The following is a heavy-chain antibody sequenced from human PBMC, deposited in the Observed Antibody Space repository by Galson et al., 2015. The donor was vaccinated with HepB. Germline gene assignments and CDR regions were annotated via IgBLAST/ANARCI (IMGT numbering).Heavy chain of an antibody. CDR1: GFTFSSYA. D-gene: IGHD3-10*01. V-gene: IGHV3-30-3*01. Sequence: SLRLSCAASGFTFSSYAMHWVRQAPGKGLEWVAVISYDGSNKYYADSVKGRFTISRDNSKNTLYLQMNSLRAEDTAVYYCASTSLWFGEVLLWGQGTLVTVSS. CDR2: ISYDGSNK. J-gene: IGHJ4*02. CDR3: ASTSLWFGEVLL.